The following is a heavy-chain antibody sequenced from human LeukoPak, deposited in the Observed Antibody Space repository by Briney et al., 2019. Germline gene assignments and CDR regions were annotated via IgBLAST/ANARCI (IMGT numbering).Heavy chain of an antibody. V-gene: IGHV7-4-1*02. CDR3: GRDPRLGIRGYTYGYIEY. CDR1: GYTSSSYT. Sequence: ASVKVSCKTSGYTSSSYTITWVRQAPGQGLQGMGWINTNTGNPTYAQGFTGRYVFSLDTSVSTAYLQISGLTADDTAVYFCGRDPRLGIRGYTYGYIEYWGQGTLVTVSS. CDR2: INTNTGNP. D-gene: IGHD5-18*01. J-gene: IGHJ4*02.